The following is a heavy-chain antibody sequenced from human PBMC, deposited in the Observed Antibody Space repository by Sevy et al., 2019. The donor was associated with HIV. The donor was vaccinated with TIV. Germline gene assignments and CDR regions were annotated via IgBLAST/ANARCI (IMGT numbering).Heavy chain of an antibody. J-gene: IGHJ4*02. CDR3: ARRSTIYSSSSKGYYFDY. CDR1: GGSISSSSYY. D-gene: IGHD6-6*01. Sequence: SETLSLTCTVSGGSISSSSYYWGWIRQPPGKGLEWIGSIYYSGSTYYNPSLKSRVTISVDTSKNQFPLKLSSVTAADTAVYYCARRSTIYSSSSKGYYFDYWGQGTLVTVSS. V-gene: IGHV4-39*01. CDR2: IYYSGST.